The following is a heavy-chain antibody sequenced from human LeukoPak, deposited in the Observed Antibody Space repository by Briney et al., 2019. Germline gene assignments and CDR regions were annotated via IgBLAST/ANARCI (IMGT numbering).Heavy chain of an antibody. CDR3: ARVPYYDFWSGYYYYFDY. V-gene: IGHV3-7*01. CDR2: IKQDGSEK. CDR1: GLTFSSYW. D-gene: IGHD3-3*01. J-gene: IGHJ4*02. Sequence: GGSLRLSCAASGLTFSSYWMSWVRQAPGKGLEWVANIKQDGSEKYYVDSVKGRFTISRDNAKNSLYLQMNSLRAEDTAVYYCARVPYYDFWSGYYYYFDYWGQGTLVTVSS.